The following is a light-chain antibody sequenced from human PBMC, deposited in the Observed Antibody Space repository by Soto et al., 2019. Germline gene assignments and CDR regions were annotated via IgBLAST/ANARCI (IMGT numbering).Light chain of an antibody. V-gene: IGKV1-33*01. Sequence: DIQMTQSPSSLSASVGDRVTITCQASQDIGNFLNWYQQRPGKAPKRLIYDASNLETGVPSRFSGRGSGTDFTFTISSLQPEVIGTDYFKQYVSLPRFGRGTKVDIK. CDR3: KQYVSLPR. J-gene: IGKJ3*01. CDR2: DAS. CDR1: QDIGNF.